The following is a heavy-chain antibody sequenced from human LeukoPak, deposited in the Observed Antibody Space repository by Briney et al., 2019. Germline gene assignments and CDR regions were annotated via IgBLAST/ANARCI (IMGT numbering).Heavy chain of an antibody. CDR1: GGYISRYY. CDR2: IYYSGST. D-gene: IGHD6-13*01. V-gene: IGHV4-59*01. CDR3: ARGRIAADDDYFDY. J-gene: IGHJ4*02. Sequence: PSETLSLTCTVSGGYISRYYWSWIRQAPGKGLEWIGDIYYSGSTNYNPSLKSRVTISVDTSKNQFSLKLSSVTAADTAVYYCARGRIAADDDYFDYWGQGTLVTVSS.